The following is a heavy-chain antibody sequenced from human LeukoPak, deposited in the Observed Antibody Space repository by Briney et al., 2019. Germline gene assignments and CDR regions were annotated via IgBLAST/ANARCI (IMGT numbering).Heavy chain of an antibody. CDR2: ISGSGGNT. CDR1: GFTFSSYA. CDR3: ARNKGDSGGSLGY. J-gene: IGHJ4*02. Sequence: GGSLRLSCAASGFTFSSYAMSWVRQAPGKGLEWVSGISGSGGNTYYADPVKGRFTISRDNSKNTVYLQMNSLRAEDRAVYYCARNKGDSGGSLGYWGQGTLVTVSS. V-gene: IGHV3-23*01. D-gene: IGHD2-15*01.